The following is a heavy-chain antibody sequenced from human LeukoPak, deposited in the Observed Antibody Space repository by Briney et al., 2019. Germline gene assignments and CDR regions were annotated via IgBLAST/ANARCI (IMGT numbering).Heavy chain of an antibody. CDR2: ISGSGGST. V-gene: IGHV3-23*01. CDR1: GFTFSSYA. D-gene: IGHD5-18*01. Sequence: GGSLRLSCAASGFTFSSYAMSWVRQAPGKGLEWVSAISGSGGSTYYADSVKGRFTISRDNSKNTLYLQMNSLRAEDTAVYYSAKAGGVSFGRTNWFDPWGQGTLVTVSS. CDR3: AKAGGVSFGRTNWFDP. J-gene: IGHJ5*02.